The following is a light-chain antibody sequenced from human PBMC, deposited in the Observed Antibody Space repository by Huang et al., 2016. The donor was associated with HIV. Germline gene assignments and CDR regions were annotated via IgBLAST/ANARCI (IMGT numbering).Light chain of an antibody. CDR1: QSVLYSSNNKNY. CDR2: WAS. J-gene: IGKJ4*01. Sequence: DIVMTQSPDSLAVSLGERATINCKSGQSVLYSSNNKNYLAWYQQKPGQPPKLLIYWASTLESRVPDRFSGSGSGTDFTLTISSLQAEDVAVYYCQQYYSTPLTFGGGTKVEIK. V-gene: IGKV4-1*01. CDR3: QQYYSTPLT.